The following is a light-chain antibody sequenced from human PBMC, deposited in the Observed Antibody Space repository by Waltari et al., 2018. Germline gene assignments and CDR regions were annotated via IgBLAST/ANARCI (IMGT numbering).Light chain of an antibody. J-gene: IGLJ3*02. CDR1: ALAKHF. CDR3: QSADNTGDYVL. CDR2: RDT. V-gene: IGLV3-25*03. Sequence: SSELTQPPSVSVSPGQTATIACSADALAKHFVYWYQQKPGPAPVLVMFRDTERPSGIPERFSGSGSGTTVTLTISGVQAEDEADYYCQSADNTGDYVLFGGGTKLTVL.